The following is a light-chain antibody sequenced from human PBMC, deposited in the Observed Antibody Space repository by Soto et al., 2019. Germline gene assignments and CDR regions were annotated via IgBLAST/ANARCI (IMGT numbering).Light chain of an antibody. CDR3: CSYAGSSTPFV. CDR1: SSDVGGYNY. Sequence: SVLTQPPSASGSPGQSVAMSCTGTSSDVGGYNYVSWYQQHPGKAPKLMIYEVNKRPSGVSNRFSGSKSGNTASLTISGLQAEDEADYYCCSYAGSSTPFVFGTGTKVTVL. J-gene: IGLJ1*01. CDR2: EVN. V-gene: IGLV2-23*02.